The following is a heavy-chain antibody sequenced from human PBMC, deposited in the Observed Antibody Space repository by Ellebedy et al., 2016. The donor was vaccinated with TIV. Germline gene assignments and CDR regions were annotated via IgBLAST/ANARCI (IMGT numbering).Heavy chain of an antibody. Sequence: GESLKISCAASGFTFSSYGMHWVRQAPGKGLEWVAVIWYDGSNKYYADSVKGRFTISRDSSKNTVYLQMNSLRAEDTAVYYCASLRGYNYGVNPSADLEIWGQGTMVTVSS. CDR3: ASLRGYNYGVNPSADLEI. V-gene: IGHV3-33*01. CDR2: IWYDGSNK. CDR1: GFTFSSYG. J-gene: IGHJ3*01. D-gene: IGHD5-18*01.